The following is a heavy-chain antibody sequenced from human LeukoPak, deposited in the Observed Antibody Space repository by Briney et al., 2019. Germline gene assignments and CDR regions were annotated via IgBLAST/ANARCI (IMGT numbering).Heavy chain of an antibody. CDR2: ISGSGGST. Sequence: GGSLRLSCAASRFTFSSYAMTWVRQAPGKGLEWVSTISGSGGSTYYADSVKGRFTISRDNSKNTLYLQMNSLKVEDTAVYYCARLPTFYFDSSHYHYDYWGRGTQVTVSS. D-gene: IGHD3-22*01. V-gene: IGHV3-23*01. CDR1: RFTFSSYA. J-gene: IGHJ4*02. CDR3: ARLPTFYFDSSHYHYDY.